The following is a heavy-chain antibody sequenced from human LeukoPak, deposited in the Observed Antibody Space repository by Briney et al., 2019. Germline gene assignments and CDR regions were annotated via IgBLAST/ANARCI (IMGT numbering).Heavy chain of an antibody. CDR3: ARAHSPYGSGSYNYDY. D-gene: IGHD3-10*01. CDR1: GGSVSSGSYY. CDR2: IYYSGST. Sequence: SETLSLTCTVSGGSVSSGSYYWSWIRQPPGKGLEWIGYIYYSGSTNYNPSLKSRVTISVDTSKNQFSLKLSSVTAADTAVYYCARAHSPYGSGSYNYDYWGQGTLVTVSS. V-gene: IGHV4-61*01. J-gene: IGHJ4*02.